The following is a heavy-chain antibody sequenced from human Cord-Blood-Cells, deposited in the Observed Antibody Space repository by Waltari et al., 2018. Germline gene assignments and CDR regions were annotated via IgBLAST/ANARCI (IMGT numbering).Heavy chain of an antibody. Sequence: QVQLVQSGAEVKKPGASVKVSCKASGYTFTGYYMHWVRQAPGQGLEWMGWINPKSGGTNYAQKFQGWVTRTRDTSISTAYMELSRLRSDDTAVYYCARGAAGESYWYFDLWGRGTLVTVSS. CDR2: INPKSGGT. CDR1: GYTFTGYY. D-gene: IGHD7-27*01. J-gene: IGHJ2*01. V-gene: IGHV1-2*04. CDR3: ARGAAGESYWYFDL.